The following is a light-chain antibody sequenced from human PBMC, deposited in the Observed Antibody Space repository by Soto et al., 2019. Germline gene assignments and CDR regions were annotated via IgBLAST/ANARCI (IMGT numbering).Light chain of an antibody. J-gene: IGLJ1*01. CDR1: SSDVGGYNY. Sequence: QSVLTQPPSASGSPGQSVTISCTGTSSDVGGYNYVSWYQQYPGKVPKLMIYEVSERPSGVPDRFSGSKSGNTASLTVSGLQAEDEADYYCISYAGSNYPYVFGTGTKLTVL. CDR2: EVS. CDR3: ISYAGSNYPYV. V-gene: IGLV2-8*01.